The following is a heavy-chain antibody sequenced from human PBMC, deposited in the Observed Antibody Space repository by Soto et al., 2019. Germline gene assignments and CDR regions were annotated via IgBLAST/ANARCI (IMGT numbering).Heavy chain of an antibody. CDR1: GFTFREAW. D-gene: IGHD1-7*01. V-gene: IGHV3-15*01. CDR2: IKSQSDGETT. CDR3: VTAGPELYYYYYGLDV. J-gene: IGHJ6*02. Sequence: GGSVRLSCAASGFTFREAWMRCVRQAPGKGLEWVGLIKSQSDGETTDYAAPVKGRFTISRDDSENTVHLQMNSLKAEDSAIYYCVTAGPELYYYYYGLDVWGQGTTVTVSS.